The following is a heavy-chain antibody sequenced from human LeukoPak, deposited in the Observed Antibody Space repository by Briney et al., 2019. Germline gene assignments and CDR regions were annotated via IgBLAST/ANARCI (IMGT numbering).Heavy chain of an antibody. CDR2: ISSSGSTI. V-gene: IGHV3-48*03. J-gene: IGHJ4*02. Sequence: GGSLRLSCAASGFTFSSYEMNWVRQAPGKGLEWVSYISSSGSTIYYADSVKGRFTISRDNSKNTLYLQMNSLRAEDTAVYYCAKDRSGPVLVLNDYWGQGTLVTVSS. CDR3: AKDRSGPVLVLNDY. CDR1: GFTFSSYE. D-gene: IGHD1-14*01.